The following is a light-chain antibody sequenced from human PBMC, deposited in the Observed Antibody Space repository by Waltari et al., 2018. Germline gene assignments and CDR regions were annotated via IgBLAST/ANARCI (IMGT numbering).Light chain of an antibody. CDR3: AAWDDRLFGPV. V-gene: IGLV1-44*01. CDR2: GND. Sequence: QSALTQPPSTSGTPGQRVPFSFSALTSHIRLHTVIWSQVLPGTAPQLLIYGNDQRPSGVPDRFSASKSGSSASLAISGLQSEDEADYYCAAWDDRLFGPVFGTGTEVTVL. CDR1: TSHIRLHT. J-gene: IGLJ1*01.